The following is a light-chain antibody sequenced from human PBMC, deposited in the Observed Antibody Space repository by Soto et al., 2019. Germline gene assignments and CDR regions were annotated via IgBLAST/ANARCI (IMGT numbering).Light chain of an antibody. V-gene: IGKV3-20*01. Sequence: EIVLTQSPGTLSLSPGERATLSCRASQSVKSNYLAWYQQKPDQPPILLIHLTSTRATGIPDRFSGSGSGTDFTLTITRLEPDDFAVYYCQQYGDSLSFGGGTTVEIK. CDR3: QQYGDSLS. CDR2: LTS. CDR1: QSVKSNY. J-gene: IGKJ4*01.